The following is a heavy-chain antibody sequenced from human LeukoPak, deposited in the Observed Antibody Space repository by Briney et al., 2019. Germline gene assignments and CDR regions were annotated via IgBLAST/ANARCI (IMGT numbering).Heavy chain of an antibody. Sequence: GGSLRLSCAASGFTFRSYAMSWVRQAPGKGLEWVSAISGSGSGGSTYYADSVKGRFTISRDNSKNTLYLQMNSLRAEDTAVYYCANDYGDPGGAFDIWGQGTMVTVSS. D-gene: IGHD4-17*01. CDR2: ISGSGSGGST. J-gene: IGHJ3*02. CDR1: GFTFRSYA. V-gene: IGHV3-23*01. CDR3: ANDYGDPGGAFDI.